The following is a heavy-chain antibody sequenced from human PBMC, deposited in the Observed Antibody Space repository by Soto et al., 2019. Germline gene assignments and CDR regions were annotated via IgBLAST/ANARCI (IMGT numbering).Heavy chain of an antibody. D-gene: IGHD4-17*01. CDR3: GRSRSFYGDYYWFGP. Sequence: QVALRESGPVLVKPTETLTLTCTVSGFSLNNARMGVAWIRQPPGKPLEWLAHIFSNDAKSYNSSLKTRLTVSRDTSSGVVVLTRANMDPVDTATYYCGRSRSFYGDYYWFGPWGPGTLVTVSS. CDR1: GFSLNNARMG. V-gene: IGHV2-26*01. J-gene: IGHJ5*02. CDR2: IFSNDAK.